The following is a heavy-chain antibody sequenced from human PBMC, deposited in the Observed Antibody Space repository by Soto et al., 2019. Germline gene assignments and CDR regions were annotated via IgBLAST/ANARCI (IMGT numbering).Heavy chain of an antibody. J-gene: IGHJ5*02. V-gene: IGHV4-39*01. D-gene: IGHD4-17*01. CDR3: ARHYGDYVGEWFDP. CDR1: GGSISSSSYY. CDR2: IYYSGST. Sequence: QLQLQESGPGLVKPSETLSLTCTVSGGSISSSSYYWGWIRQPPGKGLEWIGSIYYSGSTYYNPYHKCRVTIAVDTTKNLFSLKLSSVSAADTAVYYCARHYGDYVGEWFDPWGQGTLVTVSS.